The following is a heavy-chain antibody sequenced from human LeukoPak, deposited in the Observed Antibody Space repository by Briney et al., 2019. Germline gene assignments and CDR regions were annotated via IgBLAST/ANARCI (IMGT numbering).Heavy chain of an antibody. CDR2: INHSGST. CDR3: ARGNDYGDYADAFDI. J-gene: IGHJ3*02. CDR1: GGSFSVYY. Sequence: SETLSLTCVVHGGSFSVYYWTWIRHPPGKGLEWIGDINHSGSTNYNPSLNSRVTISVDTSKSQFSLKLSSVTAADTAVYYCARGNDYGDYADAFDIWGQGTMVTVSS. V-gene: IGHV4-34*01. D-gene: IGHD4-17*01.